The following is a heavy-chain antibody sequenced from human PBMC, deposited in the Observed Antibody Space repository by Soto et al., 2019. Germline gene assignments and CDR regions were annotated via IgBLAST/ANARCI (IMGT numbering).Heavy chain of an antibody. D-gene: IGHD3-10*01. Sequence: QVQLVQSGAEVKKPGSSVKVSCKASGGTFSSYTISWVRQAPGQGLEWMGRIIPILGIANYAQKFQGRVTITADKSTSTAYMELSSVRSEDTAVYYCARAGGPLDWYFDLWGRGTLVTVSS. CDR3: ARAGGPLDWYFDL. CDR1: GGTFSSYT. V-gene: IGHV1-69*02. CDR2: IIPILGIA. J-gene: IGHJ2*01.